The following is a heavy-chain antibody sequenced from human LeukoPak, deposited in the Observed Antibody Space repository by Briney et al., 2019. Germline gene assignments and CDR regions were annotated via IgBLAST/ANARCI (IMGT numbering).Heavy chain of an antibody. CDR3: ARASYGMDV. CDR2: IYHSGST. J-gene: IGHJ6*02. CDR1: GGSISSGGYS. V-gene: IGHV4-30-2*01. Sequence: SEALSLTCAVSGGSISSGGYSWSWIRQPPGKGLEWIGYIYHSGSTYYNPSLKSRVTISVDRSKNQFSLKLSSVTAVDTAVYYCARASYGMDVWGQGTTVTVSS.